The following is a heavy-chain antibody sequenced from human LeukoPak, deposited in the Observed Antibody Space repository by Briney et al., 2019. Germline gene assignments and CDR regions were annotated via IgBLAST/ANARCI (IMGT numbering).Heavy chain of an antibody. CDR2: ISYDGSNK. Sequence: GGSLRLSCAASGFTFSSYGMHWVRQAPGKGLEWVAVISYDGSNKYYADSVKGRFTISRDNSKNTLYLQMNSLRAEDTAVYYCAKDQAPYWGATIKEGGYYYYGMDVWGQGTTVTDSS. J-gene: IGHJ6*02. D-gene: IGHD5-12*01. CDR3: AKDQAPYWGATIKEGGYYYYGMDV. CDR1: GFTFSSYG. V-gene: IGHV3-30*18.